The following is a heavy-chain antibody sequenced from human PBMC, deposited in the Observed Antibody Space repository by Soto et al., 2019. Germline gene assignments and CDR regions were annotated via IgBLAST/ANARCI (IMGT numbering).Heavy chain of an antibody. J-gene: IGHJ4*02. Sequence: ELQVVRSGGDLVQPGGSLRLSCAASGFSLSRHWLHWVRQDPGKGLEWVSGINFDGSDTFYADSVKGRFTISRDNARNTYSLQMNSLRADDTAVYYCGSVLEIWGQEHMVTVSS. V-gene: IGHV3-74*01. D-gene: IGHD1-1*01. CDR3: GSVLEI. CDR2: INFDGSDT. CDR1: GFSLSRHW.